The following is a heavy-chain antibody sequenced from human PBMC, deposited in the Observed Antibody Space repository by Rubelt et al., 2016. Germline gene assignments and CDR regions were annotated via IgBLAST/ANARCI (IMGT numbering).Heavy chain of an antibody. CDR1: GGSISSSSYY. CDR2: IYYSGST. J-gene: IGHJ3*02. V-gene: IGHV4-39*07. Sequence: QLQLQESGPGLVMPSETLSLTCTVSGGSISSSSYYWGWIRQPPGKGLEWIGSIYYSGSTNYNPSLKSRVTISVDKSKNQFSLKLSSVTAADTAVYYCARLRYYDFWSGYSNVGDAFDIWGQGTMVTVSS. CDR3: ARLRYYDFWSGYSNVGDAFDI. D-gene: IGHD3-3*01.